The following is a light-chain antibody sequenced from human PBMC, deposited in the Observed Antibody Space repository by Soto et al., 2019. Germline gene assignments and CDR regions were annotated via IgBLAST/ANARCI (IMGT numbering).Light chain of an antibody. V-gene: IGKV3-20*01. CDR2: GAS. J-gene: IGKJ1*01. CDR3: HHYGTSPLT. Sequence: EIVLTQSPGTLSLSPGQRATLSCRASQSVSSSYLAWYQQKPGQAPRLLIYGASSRATGIPDRSSGSGSGTDFTLTISRLEPEDFAVYYCHHYGTSPLTFGQGTKVEIK. CDR1: QSVSSSY.